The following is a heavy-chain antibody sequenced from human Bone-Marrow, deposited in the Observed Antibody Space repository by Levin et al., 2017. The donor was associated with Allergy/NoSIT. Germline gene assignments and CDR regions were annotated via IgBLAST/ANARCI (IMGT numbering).Heavy chain of an antibody. D-gene: IGHD1-1*01. CDR2: ISSNSDII. CDR1: GFTFYTYS. J-gene: IGHJ3*02. Sequence: GGSLRLSCAASGFTFYTYSMNWVRQAPGKGLEWVSYISSNSDIIYYADSVKGRFTISRDNAKNSLYLQMSSLRDEDTAMYYCAPLFSWNDSGNAFDIWGQGTLVIVSS. V-gene: IGHV3-48*02. CDR3: APLFSWNDSGNAFDI.